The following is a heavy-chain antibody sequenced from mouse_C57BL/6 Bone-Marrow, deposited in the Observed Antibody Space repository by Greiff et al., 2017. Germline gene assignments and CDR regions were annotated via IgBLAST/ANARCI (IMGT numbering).Heavy chain of an antibody. D-gene: IGHD1-1*01. J-gene: IGHJ3*01. CDR3: ARWLITTVRKFAY. CDR1: GYAFSSSW. CDR2: IYPGDGDT. V-gene: IGHV1-82*01. Sequence: VQLQQSGPELVKPGASVKISCKASGYAFSSSWMNWVKQRPGKGLEWIGRIYPGDGDTNYNGKFKGKATLTADKSSSTAYMQLSSLTSEDSAVYFWARWLITTVRKFAYWGQGTLVTVSA.